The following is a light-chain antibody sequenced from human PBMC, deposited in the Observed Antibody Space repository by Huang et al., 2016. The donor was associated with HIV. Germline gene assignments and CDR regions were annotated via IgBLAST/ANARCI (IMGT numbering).Light chain of an antibody. V-gene: IGKV1-39*01. J-gene: IGKJ2*01. CDR2: AAS. CDR1: QSIDTY. Sequence: DIQMIQSPSSLSASVGDRVTITCRASQSIDTYLNWYQHKPGKAPKLLIYAASSLQSWVPSRFSGSGSGTDFTLTISNLQPEDFATYYCQQHYITPPFTFGQGTKLEIK. CDR3: QQHYITPPFT.